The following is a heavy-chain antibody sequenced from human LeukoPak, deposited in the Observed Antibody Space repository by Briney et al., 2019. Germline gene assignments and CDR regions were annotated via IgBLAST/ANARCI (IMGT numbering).Heavy chain of an antibody. V-gene: IGHV5-51*01. CDR1: GYSFTNYW. D-gene: IGHD6-19*01. Sequence: GESLKISCKGSGYSFTNYWIGWVRQMPGKGLESMGIIYPGDSDTRYSPSFRGQVTISADKSVSTAYLQWSSLKASDTAMYYCARTRSSAYYSDFDYWGQGTLVTVSS. CDR3: ARTRSSAYYSDFDY. J-gene: IGHJ4*02. CDR2: IYPGDSDT.